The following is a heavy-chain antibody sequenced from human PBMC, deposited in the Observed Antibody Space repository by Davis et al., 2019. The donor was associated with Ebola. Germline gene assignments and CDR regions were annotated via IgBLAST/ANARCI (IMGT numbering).Heavy chain of an antibody. J-gene: IGHJ4*02. CDR3: ATGWWDCSSTSCLHY. D-gene: IGHD2-2*01. V-gene: IGHV3-21*01. CDR1: GFTFSSYS. CDR2: ISSSSYI. Sequence: GGSLRLSCAASGFTFSSYSMNWVRQAPGKGLEWVSSISSSSYIYYADSVKGRFTISRDNAKNSLYLQMNSLRAEDTAVYYCATGWWDCSSTSCLHYWGQGTLVTVSS.